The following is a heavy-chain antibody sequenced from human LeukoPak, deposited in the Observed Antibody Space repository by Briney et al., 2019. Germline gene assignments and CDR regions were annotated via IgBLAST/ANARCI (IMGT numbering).Heavy chain of an antibody. Sequence: SQTLSLTCTVSGGSISSGSYYWSWIRQPAGKGLEWIGRIYTSGSTNYNPSLKSRVTISEDTSKNQFSLKLSSVTAADTAVYYCARDPWGIAVAGYFDYWGQGTLVTVSS. CDR2: IYTSGST. D-gene: IGHD6-19*01. J-gene: IGHJ4*02. CDR3: ARDPWGIAVAGYFDY. CDR1: GGSISSGSYY. V-gene: IGHV4-61*02.